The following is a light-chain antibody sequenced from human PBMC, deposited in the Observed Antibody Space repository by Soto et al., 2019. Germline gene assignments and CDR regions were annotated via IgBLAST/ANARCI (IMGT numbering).Light chain of an antibody. CDR2: GAS. J-gene: IGKJ1*01. CDR3: QQYGSSPPT. V-gene: IGKV3-20*01. CDR1: QSISRY. Sequence: IVLTQSPGTLSLSPGERTTLSCRASQSISRYLAWYQQKPGQGPRLLIYGASSRATGTPDRFSGSGSGTDFPLTINRLEPDDFALYYCQQYGSSPPTFGQGTKVEIK.